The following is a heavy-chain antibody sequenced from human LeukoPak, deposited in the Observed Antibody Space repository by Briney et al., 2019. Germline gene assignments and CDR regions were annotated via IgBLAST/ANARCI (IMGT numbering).Heavy chain of an antibody. V-gene: IGHV1-69*04. CDR1: GYTFTGYY. D-gene: IGHD6-13*01. Sequence: SVKVSCKVSGYTFTGYYMHWVRQAPGQGLEWMGRIIPILGIANYAQKFQGRVTITADKSTSTAYMELSSLRSEDTAVYYCARAPGSSSWYENWFDPWGQGTLVTVSS. J-gene: IGHJ5*02. CDR3: ARAPGSSSWYENWFDP. CDR2: IIPILGIA.